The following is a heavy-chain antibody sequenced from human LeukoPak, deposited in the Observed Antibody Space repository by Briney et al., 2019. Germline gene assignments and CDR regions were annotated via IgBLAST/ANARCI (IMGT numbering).Heavy chain of an antibody. J-gene: IGHJ3*01. Sequence: GGSLRLSCAASGFTFSSYSMNWVRRAPGKGLEGVSSFSSSSSYIYYADSVKGRFTISRDNAKNSLYLQMNSLRAGDTAVYSRATAVIVPAAIHDDTLPTWGEGKPGTVSS. CDR1: GFTFSSYS. CDR3: ATAVIVPAAIHDDTLPT. D-gene: IGHD2-2*02. V-gene: IGHV3-21*03. CDR2: FSSSSSYI.